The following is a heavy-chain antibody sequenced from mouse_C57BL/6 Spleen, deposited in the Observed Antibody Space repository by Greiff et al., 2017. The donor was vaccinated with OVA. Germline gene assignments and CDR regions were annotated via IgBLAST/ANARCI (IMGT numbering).Heavy chain of an antibody. CDR1: GFTFSDYG. CDR3: ARRDGNYEYYFDY. Sequence: EVMLVESGGGLVKPGGSLKLSCAASGFTFSDYGMHWVRQAPEKGLEWVAYISSGSSTIYYADTVKGRFTISRDNAKNTLFLQMTSLRSEDTAMYYCARRDGNYEYYFDYWGQGTTLTVSS. CDR2: ISSGSSTI. V-gene: IGHV5-17*01. J-gene: IGHJ2*01. D-gene: IGHD2-1*01.